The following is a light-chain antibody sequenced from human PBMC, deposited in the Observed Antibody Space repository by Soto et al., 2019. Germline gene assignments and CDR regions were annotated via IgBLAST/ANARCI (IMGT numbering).Light chain of an antibody. CDR1: QTVTSYY. CDR3: QQYGTSPIT. V-gene: IGKV3-20*01. Sequence: DIVLTQSPGTLSLSPGERATLSCRASQTVTSYYLVWYQQKPGQTPRLLIYGASSSATGIPDRFSGSRSGTDFTLTITRLEPADFAVYYCQQYGTSPITFGQGTRLEIK. J-gene: IGKJ5*01. CDR2: GAS.